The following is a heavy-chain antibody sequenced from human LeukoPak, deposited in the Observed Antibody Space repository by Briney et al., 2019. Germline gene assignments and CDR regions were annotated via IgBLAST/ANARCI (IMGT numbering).Heavy chain of an antibody. J-gene: IGHJ4*02. CDR2: INRDGSEK. CDR3: VRGDWYFES. CDR1: GFNFSDSR. D-gene: IGHD2-21*01. V-gene: IGHV3-7*04. Sequence: GGSLRLSCAPSGFNFSDSRMTWVRQAPGKGLQWVANINRDGSEKHFLDSVEGRFTISRDNAKKSLYLLMKSLRPQDTAVYFCVRGDWYFESWGQGTLVTVSS.